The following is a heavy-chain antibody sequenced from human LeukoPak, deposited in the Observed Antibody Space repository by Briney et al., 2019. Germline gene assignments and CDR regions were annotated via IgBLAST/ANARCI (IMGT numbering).Heavy chain of an antibody. V-gene: IGHV4-59*01. D-gene: IGHD1-26*01. J-gene: IGHJ4*02. Sequence: SETLSLTCTVSGGSISSYYWSWIRQPPGKGLEWIGYIYYSGSTNYNPSLKSRVTISVDTSKNQFSLKLSSVTAADTAVYYCASHQRTPSGSYSPFDYWGQGTLVTVSS. CDR1: GGSISSYY. CDR2: IYYSGST. CDR3: ASHQRTPSGSYSPFDY.